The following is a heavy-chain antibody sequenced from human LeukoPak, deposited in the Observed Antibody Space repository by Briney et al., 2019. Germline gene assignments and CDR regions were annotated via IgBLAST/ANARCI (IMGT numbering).Heavy chain of an antibody. J-gene: IGHJ4*02. D-gene: IGHD2-2*01. V-gene: IGHV1-46*03. Sequence: ASVKVSCKASGYTFTSYYMHWMRQAPGQGFEWVGMINPNGGGTSSAQKFQGRVTLTRDTSTSTVYMDLSSLRSEDTAIYYCARRGGCISTSCNLDYWGQGTLVTVSS. CDR3: ARRGGCISTSCNLDY. CDR1: GYTFTSYY. CDR2: INPNGGGT.